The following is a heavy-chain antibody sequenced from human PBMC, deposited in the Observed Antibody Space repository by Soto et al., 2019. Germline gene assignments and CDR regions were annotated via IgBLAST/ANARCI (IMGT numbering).Heavy chain of an antibody. CDR3: ARQGPY. J-gene: IGHJ4*02. CDR2: IYFNGNT. Sequence: QLQLQESGPGLVKPSETLSLTCNVSGVSISDTSYYWGWIRQPPGKGLEWIGTIYFNGNTFYNPSLKSRLTISVDTSKNQISLRLTSVTAADTAVYYCARQGPYWGQGTLVAASS. CDR1: GVSISDTSYY. V-gene: IGHV4-39*01.